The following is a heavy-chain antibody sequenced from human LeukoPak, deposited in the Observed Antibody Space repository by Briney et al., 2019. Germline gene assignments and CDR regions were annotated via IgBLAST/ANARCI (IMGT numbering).Heavy chain of an antibody. J-gene: IGHJ4*02. CDR2: ISGSGGST. D-gene: IGHD3-3*01. Sequence: GGSLRLSCAASGFTFSSYAMSWVRQAPGKGLEWVSAISGSGGSTYYADSVKGRFTISRDNAKNSLYLQMNSLRAEDTAVYYCARDRNTDFWSGYYTNYFDYWGQGTLVTVSS. CDR3: ARDRNTDFWSGYYTNYFDY. CDR1: GFTFSSYA. V-gene: IGHV3-23*01.